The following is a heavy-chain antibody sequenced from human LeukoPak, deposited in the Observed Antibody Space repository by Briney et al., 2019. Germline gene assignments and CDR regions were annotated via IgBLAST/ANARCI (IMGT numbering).Heavy chain of an antibody. CDR3: ARRVAAGLPYDAFDI. CDR1: GGSISSGRNY. V-gene: IGHV4-61*10. D-gene: IGHD2-15*01. Sequence: PSETLSLTCTVSGGSISSGRNYWTWIRQPAGKGLEWIGRIYIFSGSTNYNPSLKSRVTISVDTSKNQFSLKLSSVTAADTAVYYCARRVAAGLPYDAFDIWGQGTMVTVSS. J-gene: IGHJ3*02. CDR2: IYIFSGST.